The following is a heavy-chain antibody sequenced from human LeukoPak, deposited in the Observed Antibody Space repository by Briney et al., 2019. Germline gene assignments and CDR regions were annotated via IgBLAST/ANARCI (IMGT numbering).Heavy chain of an antibody. CDR1: GYTFTSYD. Sequence: GASVKVTCKASGYTFTSYDINWVRQAPGQGLEWMGWMNPNSGNTGYAQKFQGRVTITRNTSISTAHMERSSLRSEDTAVYYCARGDRYYDYVWGSYRHDAFDIWGQGTMVTVSS. CDR2: MNPNSGNT. J-gene: IGHJ3*02. D-gene: IGHD3-16*02. V-gene: IGHV1-8*03. CDR3: ARGDRYYDYVWGSYRHDAFDI.